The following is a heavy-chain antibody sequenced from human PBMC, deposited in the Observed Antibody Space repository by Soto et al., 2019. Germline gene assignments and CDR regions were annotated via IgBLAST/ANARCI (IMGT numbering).Heavy chain of an antibody. Sequence: GGSLRLSCAASGFTFSSYSMNWVRQAPGKGLEWVSSISSSSSYIYYADSVKGRFTISRDNAKNSLYLQMNSLRAEDTAVYNCARDNVGATFPSYFDYWGQGTLVTVSS. V-gene: IGHV3-21*01. J-gene: IGHJ4*02. CDR1: GFTFSSYS. CDR2: ISSSSSYI. D-gene: IGHD1-26*01. CDR3: ARDNVGATFPSYFDY.